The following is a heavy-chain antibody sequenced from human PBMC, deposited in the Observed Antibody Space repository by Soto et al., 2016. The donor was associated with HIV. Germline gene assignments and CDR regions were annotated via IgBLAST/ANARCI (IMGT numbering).Heavy chain of an antibody. CDR3: TRGSGRYEY. CDR1: GFTFGDFP. D-gene: IGHD3-10*01. V-gene: IGHV3-49*04. Sequence: VQLVESGGDLVQPGRSLRLSCTTSGFTFGDFPMTWVRQAPGKGLEWVGYIRAKAYGGTTEYAASVKGRFTISRDDSQRIAYLQMNSLKTEDTAVYYCTRGSGRYEYWGQGILVTVSS. CDR2: IRAKAYGGTT. J-gene: IGHJ4*02.